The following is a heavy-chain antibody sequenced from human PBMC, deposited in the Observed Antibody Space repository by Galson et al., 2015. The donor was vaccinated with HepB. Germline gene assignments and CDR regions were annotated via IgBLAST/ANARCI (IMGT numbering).Heavy chain of an antibody. V-gene: IGHV6-1*01. J-gene: IGHJ5*02. CDR2: TYYRSKWYN. CDR3: ARAGWGSQSTRGWLEP. Sequence: CAISGDSVSTNIVAWSWIRQSPSRGLEWLGRTYYRSKWYNDYAVSVQSRITINPDTSTSTAYMELRSLKSDDTAVYYCARAGWGSQSTRGWLEPWGQGTLVTVSS. D-gene: IGHD2-2*01. CDR1: GDSVSTNIVA.